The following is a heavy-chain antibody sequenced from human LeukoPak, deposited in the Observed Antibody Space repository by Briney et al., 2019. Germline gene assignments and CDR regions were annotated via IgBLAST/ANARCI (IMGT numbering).Heavy chain of an antibody. J-gene: IGHJ4*02. CDR2: IIPIFGTA. Sequence: GSSVKVSCKASGGTFSSYAISWVRQAPGQGLEWMGGIIPIFGTANYAQKFQGRVTITADKSTSTAYMELSSLRSEDTAVYYCVRLGSSWYEYYFDYWGQGTLVTVSS. CDR3: VRLGSSWYEYYFDY. V-gene: IGHV1-69*06. D-gene: IGHD6-13*01. CDR1: GGTFSSYA.